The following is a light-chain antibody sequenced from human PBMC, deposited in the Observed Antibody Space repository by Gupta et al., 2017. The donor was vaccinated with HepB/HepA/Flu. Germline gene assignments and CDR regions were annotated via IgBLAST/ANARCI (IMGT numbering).Light chain of an antibody. CDR3: QQRSSWPERVT. CDR2: DAS. Sequence: TVLTQSPATLSLSPGEGATLSCSASQSGSSYLDWYQQKPGQAPRLLIYDASNRATGIPARFSGSGSGTDFTLTISSLEPEDFAVYYCQQRSSWPERVTFGPGTKVEIK. V-gene: IGKV3-11*01. J-gene: IGKJ3*01. CDR1: QSGSSY.